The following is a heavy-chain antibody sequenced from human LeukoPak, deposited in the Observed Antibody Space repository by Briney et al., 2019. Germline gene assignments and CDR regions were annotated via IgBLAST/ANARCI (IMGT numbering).Heavy chain of an antibody. CDR3: ARRYSKLGDQGDAFDI. D-gene: IGHD3-16*01. CDR2: IYPRDSDT. J-gene: IGHJ3*02. Sequence: GESLQISCRGSGYTFANYWIAWVRQMPGKGLEWMGLIYPRDSDTTYSPAFPGQVTFSADTSISVAYLQWSGLKASDTAIYYCARRYSKLGDQGDAFDIWGQGTLVTVSS. CDR1: GYTFANYW. V-gene: IGHV5-51*01.